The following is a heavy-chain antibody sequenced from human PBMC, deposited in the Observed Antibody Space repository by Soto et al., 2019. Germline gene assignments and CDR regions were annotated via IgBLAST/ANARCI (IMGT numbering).Heavy chain of an antibody. CDR1: GFTFSRHA. CDR3: ARDLTDNYSFDY. Sequence: QVQLVESGGGVVQPGRSLRLSCGASGFTFSRHAMDWDRQAPGKGLEWVAFISDNGRTKDYADSVKGRFTISRDNSKNTLYLQMNSLRADDTAVYYCARDLTDNYSFDYWGQGTLVTVSS. CDR2: ISDNGRTK. V-gene: IGHV3-30-3*01. J-gene: IGHJ4*02. D-gene: IGHD1-1*01.